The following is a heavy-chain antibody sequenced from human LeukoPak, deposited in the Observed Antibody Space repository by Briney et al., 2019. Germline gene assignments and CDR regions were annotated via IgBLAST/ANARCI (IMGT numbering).Heavy chain of an antibody. J-gene: IGHJ4*02. CDR3: ARDRTTVTTFDY. V-gene: IGHV3-23*01. CDR2: ISGSGYST. D-gene: IGHD4-17*01. Sequence: GGSLRLSCAASGLTFSSYAMSWVRQAPGKGLEWVSVISGSGYSTFYADSVKGRFTISRDNSKNTLYLQVNSLRAEDTAVYYCARDRTTVTTFDYWGQGTLVTVSS. CDR1: GLTFSSYA.